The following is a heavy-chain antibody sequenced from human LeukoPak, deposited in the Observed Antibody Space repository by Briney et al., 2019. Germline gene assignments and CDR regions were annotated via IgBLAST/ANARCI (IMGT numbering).Heavy chain of an antibody. D-gene: IGHD3-10*01. Sequence: PSETLSLTCTVSGGSISSCYWSWIRQPPGKGLEWIGEINHSGSTNYNPSLKSRVTISVDTSKNQFSLKLSSVTAADTAVYYCAKGYNYNYWGQGTLVTVSS. CDR2: INHSGST. V-gene: IGHV4-34*01. J-gene: IGHJ4*02. CDR1: GGSISSCY. CDR3: AKGYNYNY.